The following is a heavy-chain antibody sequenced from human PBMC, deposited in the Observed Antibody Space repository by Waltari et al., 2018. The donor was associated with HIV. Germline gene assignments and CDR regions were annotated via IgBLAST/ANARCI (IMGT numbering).Heavy chain of an antibody. V-gene: IGHV3-11*01. D-gene: IGHD2-21*02. CDR1: GFTFSDYY. J-gene: IGHJ3*02. CDR2: ISSSGSTI. CDR3: AREAYCGGDCSDAFDI. Sequence: QVQLVESGGGLVKPGGSLRLSCAASGFTFSDYYMSWIRQAPGKWVEWVSYISSSGSTIYYADSVKGRFTISRDNAKNSLYLQMNSLRAEDTAVYYCAREAYCGGDCSDAFDIWGQGTMVTVSS.